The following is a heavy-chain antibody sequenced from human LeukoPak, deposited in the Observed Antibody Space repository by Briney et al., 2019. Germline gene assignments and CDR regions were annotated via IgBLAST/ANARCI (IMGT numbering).Heavy chain of an antibody. J-gene: IGHJ6*04. CDR1: GFTFSSYA. V-gene: IGHV3-30*04. CDR3: ARDRQLWLPDYYYYYGMDV. Sequence: GGSLRLSCAASGFTFSSYAMHWVRQAPGKGLEGGADISYDGSNKYYADSVKGRFTISRDNSKNTLYLQMNSLRAEDTAVYYCARDRQLWLPDYYYYYGMDVWGKGTTVTVSS. CDR2: ISYDGSNK. D-gene: IGHD5-18*01.